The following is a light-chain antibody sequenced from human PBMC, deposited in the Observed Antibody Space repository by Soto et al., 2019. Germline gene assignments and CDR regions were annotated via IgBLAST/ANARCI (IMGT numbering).Light chain of an antibody. CDR3: SSYTASSTLL. Sequence: QSVLTQPASVSGSPGQSITISCTGTSSDVGGYNNVSWSQQHPGKAPKLLISEVSNRPSGVSNRFSGSKSGNTASLTISGLQADDEADYYCSSYTASSTLLFGTGTKLTVL. CDR1: SSDVGGYNN. V-gene: IGLV2-14*03. CDR2: EVS. J-gene: IGLJ1*01.